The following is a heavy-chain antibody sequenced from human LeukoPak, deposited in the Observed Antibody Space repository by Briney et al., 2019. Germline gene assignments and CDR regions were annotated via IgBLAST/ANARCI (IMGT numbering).Heavy chain of an antibody. Sequence: GGSLRLSCAASGFTFRNYAMYWVRQAPGKGLEWVAFTTYDEGDKYYADSVKGRFSISRDNPQNTLYLQMYSLRSEDTAVYYCAKDRANAWGPDYWGQGTLVTVSS. CDR1: GFTFRNYA. CDR3: AKDRANAWGPDY. J-gene: IGHJ4*02. V-gene: IGHV3-30*02. CDR2: TTYDEGDK. D-gene: IGHD1-26*01.